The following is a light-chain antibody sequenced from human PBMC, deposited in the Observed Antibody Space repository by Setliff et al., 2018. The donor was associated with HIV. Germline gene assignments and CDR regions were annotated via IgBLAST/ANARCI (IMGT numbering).Light chain of an antibody. J-gene: IGLJ1*01. V-gene: IGLV2-14*03. CDR3: SSYTDTTTLYV. CDR2: DVT. Sequence: QSVLTQPASVSGSPGQSITISCTGTNRDIAKYTYVSWYQQHPGKAPKVIIYDVTDRPSGVSDRFSGSKSGNTASLTISGLQAEDEADYYCSSYTDTTTLYVFGTGTQLTVL. CDR1: NRDIAKYTY.